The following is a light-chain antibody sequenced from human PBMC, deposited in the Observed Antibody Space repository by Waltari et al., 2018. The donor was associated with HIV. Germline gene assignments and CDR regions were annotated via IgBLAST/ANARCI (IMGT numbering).Light chain of an antibody. V-gene: IGKV4-1*01. CDR3: QQYYTTPRT. CDR2: WAS. J-gene: IGKJ1*01. CDR1: QSVLYSSNNKNY. Sequence: DIVMTQSPDSLAVSLGERATINCKSSQSVLYSSNNKNYLAWYQQKPGQPPKLLIYWASIRESGVPDRFSGSRSGTDFTLTISSLQAEDVAVYYCQQYYTTPRTFGQGTKVEIK.